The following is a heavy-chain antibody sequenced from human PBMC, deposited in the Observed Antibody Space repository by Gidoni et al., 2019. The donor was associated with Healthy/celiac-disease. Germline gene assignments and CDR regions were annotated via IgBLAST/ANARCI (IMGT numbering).Heavy chain of an antibody. CDR1: GYTFTGYY. CDR2: INPNRGGT. J-gene: IGHJ3*02. CDR3: ARKRGVDDAFDI. V-gene: IGHV1-2*02. Sequence: QVQLVQSGAEVKKPGASVKVSCKASGYTFTGYYMHWVRQAPGQGLEWMGWINPNRGGTNYAQKFQGRVTMTRDTSISTAYMELSRLRSDDTAVYYCARKRGVDDAFDIWGQGTMVTVSS. D-gene: IGHD2-8*01.